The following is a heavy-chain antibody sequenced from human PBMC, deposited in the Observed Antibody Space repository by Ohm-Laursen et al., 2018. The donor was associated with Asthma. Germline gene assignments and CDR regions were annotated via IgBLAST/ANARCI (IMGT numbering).Heavy chain of an antibody. J-gene: IGHJ4*02. V-gene: IGHV3-30*03. Sequence: SLRLSCAASGFTFSSYGMHWVRQAPGKGLEWVAVISYDGSNKYYADSVEGRFTISRDNSKNTLYLRMNSLRAEDTAVYYCARTNYYDSSGYYTYWGQGTLVTVSS. CDR1: GFTFSSYG. CDR2: ISYDGSNK. D-gene: IGHD3-22*01. CDR3: ARTNYYDSSGYYTY.